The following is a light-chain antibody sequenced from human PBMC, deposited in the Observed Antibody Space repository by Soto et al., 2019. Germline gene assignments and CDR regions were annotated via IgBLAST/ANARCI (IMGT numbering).Light chain of an antibody. J-gene: IGKJ4*01. CDR3: QQSFSTPLT. Sequence: DIQMTPSPSSLSASVGDIVTITCRASQSISSYLNWYQQQPGKAPNLLISAASTLQSGVPSTFSGSGSGTDFTLTISSLQPEDFATYYCQQSFSTPLTFGGGTKVEIK. CDR1: QSISSY. V-gene: IGKV1-39*01. CDR2: AAS.